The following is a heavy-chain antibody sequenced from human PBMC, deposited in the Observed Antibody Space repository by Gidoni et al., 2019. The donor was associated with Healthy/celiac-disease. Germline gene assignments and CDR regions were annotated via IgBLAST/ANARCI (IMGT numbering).Heavy chain of an antibody. CDR1: GYTFTSYS. D-gene: IGHD1-26*01. Sequence: QVQLVQSGAEVKKPGASVKVSCKASGYTFTSYSISWVRQAPGQGLEWMGWISAYNGNTNYAQKLQGRVTMTTDTSTSTAYMELRSLRSDDTAVYYCARDRGETYSGSSQYNWFDPWGQGTLVTVSS. CDR2: ISAYNGNT. CDR3: ARDRGETYSGSSQYNWFDP. J-gene: IGHJ5*02. V-gene: IGHV1-18*01.